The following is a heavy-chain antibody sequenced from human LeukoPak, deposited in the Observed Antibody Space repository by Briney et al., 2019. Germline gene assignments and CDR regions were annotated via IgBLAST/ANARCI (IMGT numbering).Heavy chain of an antibody. D-gene: IGHD1-1*01. CDR2: VNHSGST. CDR3: ARGHKTGTSYYYYYYYMDV. V-gene: IGHV4-34*01. J-gene: IGHJ6*03. CDR1: GGSFSGYY. Sequence: SETLSLTCAVYGGSFSGYYWSWIRQPPGKGLEWIGEVNHSGSTNYNPSLKSRVTISVDTSKNQFSLKLSSVAAADTAVYYCARGHKTGTSYYYYYYYMDVWGKGTTVTVSS.